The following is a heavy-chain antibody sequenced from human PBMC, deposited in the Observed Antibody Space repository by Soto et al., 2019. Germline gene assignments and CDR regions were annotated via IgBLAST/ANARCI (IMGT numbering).Heavy chain of an antibody. CDR3: ARGSSIAGLYYGMDV. CDR2: NYYSGIT. V-gene: IGHV4-31*01. J-gene: IGHJ6*02. D-gene: IGHD6-6*01. CDR1: GGSISSGGYY. Sequence: QVQLQESGPGLVKPSQTLSLTCTVSGGSISSGGYYWTWIRQHPGKGLEWIGYNYYSGITYYNPSPKSPVTISLHTSQNQFSLNLSSVTAADTAVYYCARGSSIAGLYYGMDVWGQGTTVTVSS.